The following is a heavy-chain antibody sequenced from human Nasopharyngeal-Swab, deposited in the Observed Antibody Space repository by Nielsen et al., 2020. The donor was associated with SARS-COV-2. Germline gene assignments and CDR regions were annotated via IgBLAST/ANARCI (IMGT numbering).Heavy chain of an antibody. CDR2: LFYSGST. V-gene: IGHV4-59*01. Sequence: SETLSLTCTVPGGSISGYYWSWIRHPPGKGLEWIGHLFYSGSTTYNPSLRSRVTITVDTSNNQFSLRLSSVTAADTAVYFCARRGNSYGGNWFDSWGLGSLVVVSS. CDR3: ARRGNSYGGNWFDS. CDR1: GGSISGYY. J-gene: IGHJ5*01. D-gene: IGHD2/OR15-2a*01.